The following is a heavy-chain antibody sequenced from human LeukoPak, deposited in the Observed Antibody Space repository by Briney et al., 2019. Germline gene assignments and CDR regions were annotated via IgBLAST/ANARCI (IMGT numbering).Heavy chain of an antibody. CDR2: IYTSGST. J-gene: IGHJ4*02. V-gene: IGHV4-4*07. D-gene: IGHD6-19*01. Sequence: SETLSLTCTVSGGSISRYYWSWIRQPAGKGLEWIGRIYTSGSTNYNPSLKSRVTMSVDTSKNQFSLKLSSVTAADTAVYYCARDDSSGWYLDYWGQGTLVTVSS. CDR3: ARDDSSGWYLDY. CDR1: GGSISRYY.